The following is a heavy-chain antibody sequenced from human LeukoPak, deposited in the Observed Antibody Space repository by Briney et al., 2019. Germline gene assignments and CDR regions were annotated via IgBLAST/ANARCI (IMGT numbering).Heavy chain of an antibody. Sequence: RSSETLSLTCAVYGGSFSGYYWSWIRQPPGKGLEWIGEINHSGSTNYNPSLKSRVTISVDTSKNQFSLKLGSVTAADTAVYYCSRRGSEDTSSYFHYWGQGTLVTVSS. D-gene: IGHD2-2*01. V-gene: IGHV4-34*01. CDR1: GGSFSGYY. CDR3: SRRGSEDTSSYFHY. CDR2: INHSGST. J-gene: IGHJ4*02.